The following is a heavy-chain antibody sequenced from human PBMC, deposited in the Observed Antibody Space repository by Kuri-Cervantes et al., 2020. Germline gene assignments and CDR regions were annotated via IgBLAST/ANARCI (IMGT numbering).Heavy chain of an antibody. CDR1: GYTFTSYG. J-gene: IGHJ3*02. CDR3: ATGGDTAMFYDAFNI. V-gene: IGHV1-18*01. Sequence: ASVKVSCKASGYTFTSYGISWVRQAPGQGLEWMGWISAYNGNTNYAQKLQGRVTMTTDTSTSTAYMELRSLRSEDTAVYYCATGGDTAMFYDAFNIWGQGTLVTVSS. CDR2: ISAYNGNT. D-gene: IGHD5-18*01.